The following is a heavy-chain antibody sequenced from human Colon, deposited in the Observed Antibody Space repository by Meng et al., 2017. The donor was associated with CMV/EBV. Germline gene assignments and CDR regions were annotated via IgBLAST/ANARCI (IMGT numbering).Heavy chain of an antibody. CDR2: ISAYNGNT. Sequence: ASVKVSCKASGYIITTYGITWVRQAPGQGLEWMGWISAYNGNTKYAQKFQGRVTMTTDTSTSTAYMELRSLRSDDTAVYYCARDKVKYGTVFYHYGMDVWGQGTTVTVSS. CDR1: GYIITTYG. D-gene: IGHD3/OR15-3a*01. J-gene: IGHJ6*02. V-gene: IGHV1-18*01. CDR3: ARDKVKYGTVFYHYGMDV.